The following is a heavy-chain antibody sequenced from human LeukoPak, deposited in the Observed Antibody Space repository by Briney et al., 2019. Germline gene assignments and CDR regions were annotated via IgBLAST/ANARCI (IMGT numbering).Heavy chain of an antibody. D-gene: IGHD3-3*01. CDR3: AKGKTGRFLEWLLFDH. CDR2: ISGSGGNT. V-gene: IGHV3-23*01. Sequence: GGSLRLSCVASGFTFSSYAMSWVRQDPGKGLEWVSTISGSGGNTYFADSVKGRFTISRDNSKNTLYLQMDSLRADDTAVYYCAKGKTGRFLEWLLFDHWGQGTLVTVSS. J-gene: IGHJ4*02. CDR1: GFTFSSYA.